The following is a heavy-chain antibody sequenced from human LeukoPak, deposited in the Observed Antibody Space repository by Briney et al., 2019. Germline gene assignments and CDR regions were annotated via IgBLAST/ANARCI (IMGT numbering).Heavy chain of an antibody. Sequence: GGSLRLSCAASGFKFSSYSMKWVRQASGKGLEWVSFISSSSSYIYYADSVKGRFTISRDNAKNSLYLQMNSLRAEDTAVYYCARGTMFPYYFDYWGQGSLVTVSS. D-gene: IGHD3-10*02. V-gene: IGHV3-21*01. CDR2: ISSSSSYI. CDR1: GFKFSSYS. CDR3: ARGTMFPYYFDY. J-gene: IGHJ4*02.